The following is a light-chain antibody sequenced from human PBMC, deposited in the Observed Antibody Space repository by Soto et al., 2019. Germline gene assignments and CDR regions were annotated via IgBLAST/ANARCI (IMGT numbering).Light chain of an antibody. CDR2: GAS. J-gene: IGKJ3*01. Sequence: IVMTQSPSTLSVSPGETATLSCRASQSVRSNVAWYQQKPGQAPRLLIYGASTRATGIPARFSGSGSGTEFTLTISSLQSEDFAVYYCQQYKNWPSFTFGPGTKVDIK. CDR1: QSVRSN. CDR3: QQYKNWPSFT. V-gene: IGKV3-15*01.